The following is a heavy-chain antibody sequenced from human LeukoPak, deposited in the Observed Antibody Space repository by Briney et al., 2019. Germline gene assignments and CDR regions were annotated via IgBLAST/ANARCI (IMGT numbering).Heavy chain of an antibody. J-gene: IGHJ4*02. CDR2: ISASGGST. CDR3: AKGLVPAAIRVVDY. CDR1: GFTFSSYS. Sequence: GGSLRLSCAASGFTFSSYSMNWVRPAPGKGLEWVSAISASGGSTYYADSVKGRFTISRDNSQNTLYLQVNSLRAEDTAVYYCAKGLVPAAIRVVDYWGQGTLVTVSS. V-gene: IGHV3-23*01. D-gene: IGHD2-2*01.